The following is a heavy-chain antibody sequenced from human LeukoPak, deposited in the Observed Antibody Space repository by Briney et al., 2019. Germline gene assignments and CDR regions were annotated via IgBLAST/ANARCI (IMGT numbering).Heavy chain of an antibody. CDR2: IKEDGSEK. J-gene: IGHJ4*02. D-gene: IGHD2-21*02. CDR3: ARDGRCGGDCYAS. Sequence: GGSLRLSCAASGFTFSRYWMSWVRQAPGRGLEWVANIKEDGSEKDYVDSVKGRFTISRDGAKNSLHLQMNSLRAEDTAVYYCARDGRCGGDCYASWGQGTLVTVSS. V-gene: IGHV3-7*01. CDR1: GFTFSRYW.